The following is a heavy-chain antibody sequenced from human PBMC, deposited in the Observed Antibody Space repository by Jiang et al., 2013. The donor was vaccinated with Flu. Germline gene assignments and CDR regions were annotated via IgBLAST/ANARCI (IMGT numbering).Heavy chain of an antibody. J-gene: IGHJ3*02. CDR2: VSYDANNQ. D-gene: IGHD1-26*01. CDR1: GFTFSRND. V-gene: IGHV3-30-3*01. CDR3: ARVDPYSAGGAFDI. Sequence: RLSCAASGFTFSRNDMHWIRQAPGRGLEWVAIVSYDANNQFYADSVKGRFTISRDNSKNTLYLQINSLRAEDTAVYYCARVDPYSAGGAFDIWGQGTMVTVSS.